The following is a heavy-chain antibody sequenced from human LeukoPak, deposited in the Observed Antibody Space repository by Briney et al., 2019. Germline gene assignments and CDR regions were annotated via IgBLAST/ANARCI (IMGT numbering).Heavy chain of an antibody. CDR2: ISSSSSYI. D-gene: IGHD6-13*01. CDR3: ARDQVRWYLEGQYNWFDP. V-gene: IGHV3-21*01. J-gene: IGHJ5*02. Sequence: GGSLRLSCAASGFTFSSYSMNWVRQAPGKGLEWVSSISSSSSYIYYADSVKGRFTISRDNAKNSLYLQMNSLRAEDTAVYYCARDQVRWYLEGQYNWFDPWGQGTLVTVSS. CDR1: GFTFSSYS.